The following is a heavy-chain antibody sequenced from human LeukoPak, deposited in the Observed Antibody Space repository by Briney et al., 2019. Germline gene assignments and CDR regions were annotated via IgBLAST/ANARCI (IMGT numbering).Heavy chain of an antibody. CDR2: IYTSGST. CDR3: ARDADCSGDNCFEYFRH. Sequence: SETLSLTCTVSGGSISSGSYYWSWIRQPAGEGLEWIGRIYTSGSTNYNPSLKSRVTISVDTSKNQFSLKLSSVTAADTAVYYCARDADCSGDNCFEYFRHWGQGTLITVSS. V-gene: IGHV4-61*02. D-gene: IGHD2-15*01. CDR1: GGSISSGSYY. J-gene: IGHJ1*01.